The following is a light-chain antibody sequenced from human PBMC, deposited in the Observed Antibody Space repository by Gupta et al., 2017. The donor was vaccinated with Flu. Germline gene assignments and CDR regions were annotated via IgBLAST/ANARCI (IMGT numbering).Light chain of an antibody. Sequence: SVEASTSYRVTITCRVRHNSSDYLDWYQQRPGTAPKLLIYAASALQSGVPYRFSGSGSGTDFTLTVSGLQSEDFATYYCLQDHSYPRTFGQGTKVEIK. V-gene: IGKV1-8*01. CDR1: HNSSDY. CDR2: AAS. CDR3: LQDHSYPRT. J-gene: IGKJ1*01.